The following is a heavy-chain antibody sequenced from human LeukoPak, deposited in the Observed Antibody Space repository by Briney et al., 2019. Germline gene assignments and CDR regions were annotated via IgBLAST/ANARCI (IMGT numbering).Heavy chain of an antibody. CDR3: AKVLVSYDSSGYFDY. V-gene: IGHV3-30*18. CDR2: ISYDGSNK. CDR1: GFTFSSYG. Sequence: GGSLRLSCAASGFTFSSYGMHRVRQAPGKGLEWVAVISYDGSNKYYADSVKGRFTISRDNSKNTLYLQMNSLRAEDTAVYYCAKVLVSYDSSGYFDYWGQGTLVTVSS. D-gene: IGHD3-22*01. J-gene: IGHJ4*02.